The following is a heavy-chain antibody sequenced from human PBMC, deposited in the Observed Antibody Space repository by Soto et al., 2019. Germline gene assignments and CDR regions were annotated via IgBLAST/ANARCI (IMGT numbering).Heavy chain of an antibody. V-gene: IGHV3-33*01. D-gene: IGHD1-26*01. J-gene: IGHJ6*02. CDR2: LGFDGGGR. CDR1: GFDFSSYG. CDR3: AREPVGPDYAMDV. Sequence: QMQLVESGGGVVQPGTSLRLSCAASGFDFSSYGMHWVRQTPGKGLEWVAVLGFDGGGRYYADSVKGRFTISRDNSKKMLYLQMDTLRAEVTALYYYAREPVGPDYAMDVWGQGTTVTVSS.